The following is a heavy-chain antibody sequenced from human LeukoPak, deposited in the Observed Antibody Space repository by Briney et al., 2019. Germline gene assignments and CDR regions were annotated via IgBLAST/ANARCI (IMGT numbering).Heavy chain of an antibody. Sequence: GGSLRLSCAASGFTFSNFAMTWVRQGPGKGLEWVSAISGSGGSTYYADSVKGRFTISRDNSKNTLYLQMNSLRAEDTAVYYCAKDPSYYDSSGYYHYYFDYWGQGTLVTVSS. D-gene: IGHD3-22*01. CDR2: ISGSGGST. CDR1: GFTFSNFA. V-gene: IGHV3-23*01. J-gene: IGHJ4*02. CDR3: AKDPSYYDSSGYYHYYFDY.